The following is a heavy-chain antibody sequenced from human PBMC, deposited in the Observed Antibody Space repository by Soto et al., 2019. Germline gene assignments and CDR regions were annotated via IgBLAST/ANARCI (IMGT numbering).Heavy chain of an antibody. CDR2: ISAYNGNT. CDR1: GYTFTSYG. J-gene: IGHJ4*02. D-gene: IGHD2-15*01. V-gene: IGHV1-18*01. Sequence: ASVKVSCKASGYTFTSYGISWVRQAPGQGLEWMGWISAYNGNTDYAQKLQGRVTMTTDTSTSTAYMELRSLRSDDTAVYYCARDDCSGGSCYLDYWGQGTLVTVSS. CDR3: ARDDCSGGSCYLDY.